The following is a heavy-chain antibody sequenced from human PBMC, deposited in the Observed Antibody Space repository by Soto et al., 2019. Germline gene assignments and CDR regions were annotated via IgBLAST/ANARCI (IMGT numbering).Heavy chain of an antibody. J-gene: IGHJ4*02. CDR2: IIPIFGTA. Sequence: QVQLVQSGAEVKKPGSSVKVSCKASGGTFSSYAISWVRQAPGQGLEWMGGIIPIFGTANYAQKFQGRVTITADESTRTAYMVLSSRRSEDTAVYYYARAHQPWIVVAPPDYWGQGTLVTGSS. CDR3: ARAHQPWIVVAPPDY. V-gene: IGHV1-69*01. D-gene: IGHD1-26*01. CDR1: GGTFSSYA.